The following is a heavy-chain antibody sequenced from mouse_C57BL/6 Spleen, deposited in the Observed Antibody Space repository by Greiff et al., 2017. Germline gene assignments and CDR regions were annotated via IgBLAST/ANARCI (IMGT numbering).Heavy chain of an antibody. Sequence: QVQLKESGPELVKPGASVQISCKASGYAFSSSWMNWVKQRPGKGLEWIGRIYPGDGDTNYNGKFKGKATLTADKSSSTAYMQLSSLTSEDSAVYCCARSPYYGSSYVDWGQGTTLTVSS. J-gene: IGHJ2*01. V-gene: IGHV1-82*01. CDR1: GYAFSSSW. CDR3: ARSPYYGSSYVD. D-gene: IGHD1-1*01. CDR2: IYPGDGDT.